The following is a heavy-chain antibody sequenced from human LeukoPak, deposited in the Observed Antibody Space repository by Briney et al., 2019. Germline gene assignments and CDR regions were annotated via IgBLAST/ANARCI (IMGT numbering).Heavy chain of an antibody. D-gene: IGHD6-19*01. CDR1: GGSISSSY. CDR2: TYNSGST. Sequence: NPSETLSLTCTISGGSISSSYWSWIRQPPGKGLEWIGYTYNSGSTNYNPSLKSRVTIPVDSSKNQFSLRLNSVTAADTAVYYCAKGGGWDAFDIWGQGTMVTVSS. CDR3: AKGGGWDAFDI. V-gene: IGHV4-59*08. J-gene: IGHJ3*02.